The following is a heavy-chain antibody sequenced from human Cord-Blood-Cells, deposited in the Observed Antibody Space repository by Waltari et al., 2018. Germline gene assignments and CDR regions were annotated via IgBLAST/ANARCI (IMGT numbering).Heavy chain of an antibody. Sequence: EVQLVESGGGLVKPGGSLRLSCAASGFTFSSYSMNWVRQGPGKGLELVSSISSSSSYIYYADSVKGRFTISRDNAKNSLYLQMNSLRAEDTAVYYCAREPDYGDYFDYWGQGTLVTVSS. CDR1: GFTFSSYS. CDR2: ISSSSSYI. V-gene: IGHV3-21*01. CDR3: AREPDYGDYFDY. J-gene: IGHJ4*02. D-gene: IGHD4-17*01.